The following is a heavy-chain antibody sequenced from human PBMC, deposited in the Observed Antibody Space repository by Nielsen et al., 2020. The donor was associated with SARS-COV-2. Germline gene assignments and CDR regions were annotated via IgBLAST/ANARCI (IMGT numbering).Heavy chain of an antibody. CDR2: INTNTGNP. V-gene: IGHV7-4-1*02. J-gene: IGHJ5*02. CDR1: RYTFPSYA. Sequence: SVPVSCMASRYTFPSYAMNWVRQAPGQGLEWMGWINTNTGNPTYAQGFTGRFVFSLDTSVSTAYLQISSLKAEDTAVYYWSRGLGPSGIAARNWFDPWGQGTLVTVSS. D-gene: IGHD6-13*01. CDR3: SRGLGPSGIAARNWFDP.